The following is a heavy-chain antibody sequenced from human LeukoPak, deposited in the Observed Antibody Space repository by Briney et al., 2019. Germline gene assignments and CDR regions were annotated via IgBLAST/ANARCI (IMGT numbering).Heavy chain of an antibody. J-gene: IGHJ4*02. CDR2: IYDSGST. D-gene: IGHD3-22*01. CDR1: GGSLRSSYYY. Sequence: SETLSLTCTVSGGSLRSSYYYWGWIRQPPGKGLEWIGSIYDSGSTYYNPSLKSRVTISVDTSKNQFSLKLNSVTAADTAVYYCARGGTYYYDSSGYYLIWGQGTMVTVSS. CDR3: ARGGTYYYDSSGYYLI. V-gene: IGHV4-39*01.